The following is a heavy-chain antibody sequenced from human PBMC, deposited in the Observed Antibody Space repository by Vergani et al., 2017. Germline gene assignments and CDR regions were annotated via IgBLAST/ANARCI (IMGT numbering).Heavy chain of an antibody. CDR2: VFRNGNV. J-gene: IGHJ2*01. D-gene: IGHD4-23*01. Sequence: VLLQEPGPGLVRPSETLSLKCSGLGAPIDSFYWGWVRQCPGKGLEWIGYVFRNGNVNYNPSFNFRVAIDTSNNELSLRVTSVTAADTAVYYCARGFGGEWYFDLWGRGATVTVSS. CDR1: GAPIDSFY. CDR3: ARGFGGEWYFDL. V-gene: IGHV4-4*08.